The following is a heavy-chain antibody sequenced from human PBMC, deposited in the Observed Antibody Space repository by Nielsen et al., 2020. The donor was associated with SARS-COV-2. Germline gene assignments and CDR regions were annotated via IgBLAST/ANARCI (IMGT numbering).Heavy chain of an antibody. CDR3: ARVGRFGELLSDY. V-gene: IGHV4-30-4*01. CDR1: GGSISSGDYY. Sequence: SETLSLTCTVSGGSISSGDYYWSWIRQPPGKGLEWIGYIYYSGSNYSNPSLKSRVTISVDTSKNQFSLKLSSVTAADTAVYYCARVGRFGELLSDYWGQGTLVTVSS. J-gene: IGHJ4*02. CDR2: IYYSGSN. D-gene: IGHD3-10*01.